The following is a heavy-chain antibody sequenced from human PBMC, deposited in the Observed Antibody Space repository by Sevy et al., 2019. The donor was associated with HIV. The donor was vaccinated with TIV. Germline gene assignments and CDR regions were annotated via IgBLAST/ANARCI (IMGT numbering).Heavy chain of an antibody. CDR3: AREGGVVINFLRGAFDI. J-gene: IGHJ3*02. D-gene: IGHD3-3*01. V-gene: IGHV1-46*01. Sequence: ASVKVSCKASGYTFTSYYIHWVRQAPGQGLEWMGLINPSGGTTTYARKFQGRVTMTRDTSTSTVYMELSSLRYEDTAVYYCAREGGVVINFLRGAFDIWGQGTMVTVSS. CDR2: INPSGGTT. CDR1: GYTFTSYY.